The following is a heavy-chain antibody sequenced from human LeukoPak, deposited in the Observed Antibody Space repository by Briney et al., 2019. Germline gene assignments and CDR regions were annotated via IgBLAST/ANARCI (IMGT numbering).Heavy chain of an antibody. J-gene: IGHJ4*02. Sequence: QAGGSLRLSCAASGFTFSSYAMSWVRQAPGKGLEWVSAISGSGGSTYYADSVKGRFTISRDNSKNTLYLQMNSLRAEDTAVYYCARGSSDYGDYGVFDYWGQGTLVTVSS. CDR1: GFTFSSYA. CDR2: ISGSGGST. CDR3: ARGSSDYGDYGVFDY. D-gene: IGHD4-17*01. V-gene: IGHV3-23*01.